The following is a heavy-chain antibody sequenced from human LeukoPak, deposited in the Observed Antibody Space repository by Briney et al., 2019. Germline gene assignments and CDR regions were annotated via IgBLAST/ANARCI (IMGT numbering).Heavy chain of an antibody. V-gene: IGHV1-46*01. CDR2: INPSGGST. CDR3: ARAMTTVVTPVFDY. D-gene: IGHD4-23*01. Sequence: ASVKVSCKASGYTFTSYYMHWVRQAPGQGLEWMGIINPSGGSTSYAQKLQGRVTMTTDTSTSTAYMELRSLRSDDTAVYYCARAMTTVVTPVFDYWGQGTLVTVSS. J-gene: IGHJ4*02. CDR1: GYTFTSYY.